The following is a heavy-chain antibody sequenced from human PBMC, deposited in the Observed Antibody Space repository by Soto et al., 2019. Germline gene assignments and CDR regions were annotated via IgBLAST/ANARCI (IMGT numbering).Heavy chain of an antibody. CDR2: IHYSGNT. CDR3: ARSTLGGFNYGYI. CDR1: GGSISTYY. Sequence: SETLSLTCTVSGGSISTYYWSWIRQSPGKGLEWIGYIHYSGNTMYNPSLESRVTMSVDTSQNHFSLQVTSVTAADTAVYFCARSTLGGFNYGYIWGQGLQVTVSS. D-gene: IGHD5-18*01. V-gene: IGHV4-59*01. J-gene: IGHJ4*02.